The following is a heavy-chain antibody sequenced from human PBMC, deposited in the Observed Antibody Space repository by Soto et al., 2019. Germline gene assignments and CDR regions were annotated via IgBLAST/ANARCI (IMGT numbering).Heavy chain of an antibody. CDR3: ARAPKVSGSAQTRPDF. J-gene: IGHJ4*02. Sequence: SETLSLTCSLYSGTLSGYYWTWIRQPPGKGLEWIGEISPSRTTNYSPSLKSRVSISVDTSKNQFSLNLTSLTAADTAVYYCARAPKVSGSAQTRPDFWGQGSLVTVSS. V-gene: IGHV4-34*01. CDR2: ISPSRTT. CDR1: SGTLSGYY. D-gene: IGHD6-6*01.